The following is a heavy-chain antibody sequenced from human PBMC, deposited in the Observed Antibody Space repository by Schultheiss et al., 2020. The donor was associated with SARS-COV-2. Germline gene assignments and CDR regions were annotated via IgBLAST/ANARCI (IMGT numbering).Heavy chain of an antibody. J-gene: IGHJ6*02. CDR3: ARDRGADQLLLVYYYGMDV. CDR2: ISGSGGST. CDR1: GFTFSSYA. D-gene: IGHD2-2*01. Sequence: GGSLRLSCAASGFTFSSYAMSWVRQAPGKGLEWVSAISGSGGSTYYADSVKGRFTISRDNAKNSLYLQMNSLRAEDTAVYYCARDRGADQLLLVYYYGMDVWGQGTTVTVSS. V-gene: IGHV3-23*01.